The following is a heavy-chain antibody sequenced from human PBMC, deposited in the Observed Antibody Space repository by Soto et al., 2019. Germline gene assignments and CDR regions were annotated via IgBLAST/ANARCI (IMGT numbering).Heavy chain of an antibody. CDR2: IIPIFGTA. CDR3: ASSSGWSFLVDFDY. D-gene: IGHD6-19*01. V-gene: IGHV1-69*01. CDR1: GGTFSSYA. J-gene: IGHJ4*02. Sequence: QVQLVQSVAEVKKPGSSVKVSCKASGGTFSSYAISWVRQAPGQGLEWMGGIIPIFGTANYAQKFQGRVTITADESTSTAYMELSSLRSEDTAVYYCASSSGWSFLVDFDYWGQGTLVTVSS.